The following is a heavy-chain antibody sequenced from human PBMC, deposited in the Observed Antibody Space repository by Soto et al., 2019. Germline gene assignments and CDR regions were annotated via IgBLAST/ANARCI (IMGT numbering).Heavy chain of an antibody. CDR3: ARANGIHAFDI. CDR2: IGTAGDT. CDR1: GFTFSSYD. Sequence: GGSLRLSCAASGFTFSSYDMHWVRQATGKGLEWVSAIGTAGDTYYPGSVKGRFTISRENAKNSLYLQMNSLRAGDTAVYYCARANGIHAFDIWGQGTMVTVSS. J-gene: IGHJ3*02. D-gene: IGHD1-20*01. V-gene: IGHV3-13*01.